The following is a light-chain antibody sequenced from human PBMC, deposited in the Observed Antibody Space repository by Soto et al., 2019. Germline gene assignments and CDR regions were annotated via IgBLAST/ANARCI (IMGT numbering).Light chain of an antibody. Sequence: ALTQPASVSGSPGQSVTISCTGTSSAVGGFNLVSWYQQHPGKAPKVIIYEGIKRPSGISNRFSGSNSGSTASLTISGLQAEDEADYYCSLYTAATTYVFGTGTKVTVL. CDR3: SLYTAATTYV. J-gene: IGLJ1*01. V-gene: IGLV2-14*02. CDR1: SSAVGGFNL. CDR2: EGI.